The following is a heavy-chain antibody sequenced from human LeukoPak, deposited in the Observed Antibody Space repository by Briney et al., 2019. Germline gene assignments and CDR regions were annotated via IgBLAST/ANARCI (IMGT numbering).Heavy chain of an antibody. D-gene: IGHD6-19*01. CDR1: GGSISSGSYY. CDR2: IYASGST. V-gene: IGHV4-61*02. Sequence: SQTLSLTCTVSGGSISSGSYYWSWIRQPAGKGLEWIGRIYASGSTDYNPSLKSRVTISVDTSKNQFSLKLTPVTAADTAVYYCARDRGSSGWNDYWGQGTLVTVSS. J-gene: IGHJ4*02. CDR3: ARDRGSSGWNDY.